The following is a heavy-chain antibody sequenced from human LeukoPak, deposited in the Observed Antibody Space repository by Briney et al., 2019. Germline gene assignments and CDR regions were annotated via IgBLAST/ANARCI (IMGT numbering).Heavy chain of an antibody. J-gene: IGHJ4*02. CDR3: AYIVGATSY. V-gene: IGHV3-23*01. Sequence: WVSAISGSGGSTYYADSVKGRFTISRDNSKSTLYLQMNSLRAEDTAVYYCAYIVGATSYWGQGTLVTVSS. D-gene: IGHD1-26*01. CDR2: ISGSGGST.